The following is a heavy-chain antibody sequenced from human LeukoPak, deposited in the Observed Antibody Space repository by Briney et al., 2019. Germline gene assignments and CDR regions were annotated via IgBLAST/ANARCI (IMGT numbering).Heavy chain of an antibody. CDR1: GGTFTIYA. CDR2: IIPIFGTA. Sequence: ASVTVSFTASGGTFTIYAISWVRQAPGQGLEWMGGIIPIFGTANYAQKFQGRVTITADKSTSTAYMELSSLRSEGTAVYYCARPRTAAGTLNYYYYMTSGAKGPRSPSP. D-gene: IGHD6-13*01. CDR3: ARPRTAAGTLNYYYYMTS. V-gene: IGHV1-69*06. J-gene: IGHJ6*03.